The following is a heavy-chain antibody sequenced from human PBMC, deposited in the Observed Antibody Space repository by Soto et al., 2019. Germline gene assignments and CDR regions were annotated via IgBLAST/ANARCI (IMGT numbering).Heavy chain of an antibody. V-gene: IGHV3-23*01. J-gene: IGHJ3*01. Sequence: PGGSLRLSCAASGFIFRTYAMSWVRQAPGKGLEWVSVVSGSGGDTYYADSVKGRFTISRENSRNTLSLQMNNLRAEGTALYYCAKDSGTYYDIPYAFDFWGQGAMVTVSS. CDR2: VSGSGGDT. CDR3: AKDSGTYYDIPYAFDF. CDR1: GFIFRTYA. D-gene: IGHD3-9*01.